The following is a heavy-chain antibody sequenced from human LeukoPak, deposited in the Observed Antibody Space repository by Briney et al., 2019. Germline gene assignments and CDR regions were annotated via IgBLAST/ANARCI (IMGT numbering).Heavy chain of an antibody. CDR2: INPNSGGT. J-gene: IGHJ3*02. V-gene: IGHV1-2*02. D-gene: IGHD6-25*01. CDR3: ARGAPAAGDDPFDI. Sequence: GASVKDSCKASGHTFTDYYMHSVRQAPGQGLEWMGWINPNSGGTNHAQKFQGRVTMTSDTSISTAYMELRRLRSDDTAVYFCARGAPAAGDDPFDIWGQGTMVIVSS. CDR1: GHTFTDYY.